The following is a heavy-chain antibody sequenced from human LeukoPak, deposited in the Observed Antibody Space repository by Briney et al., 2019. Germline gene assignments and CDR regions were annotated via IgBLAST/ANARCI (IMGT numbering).Heavy chain of an antibody. Sequence: GASVKVSCKASGYTVTGYYIHWVRQAPGQGLEWMGWITPNSDDTDYAQKFQGRVSMTRDTSISTAYMELSSLRSDDTAVYYCAGSPIGLGFFDYWGQGTLVTVSS. CDR3: AGSPIGLGFFDY. J-gene: IGHJ4*02. CDR1: GYTVTGYY. CDR2: ITPNSDDT. D-gene: IGHD7-27*01. V-gene: IGHV1-2*02.